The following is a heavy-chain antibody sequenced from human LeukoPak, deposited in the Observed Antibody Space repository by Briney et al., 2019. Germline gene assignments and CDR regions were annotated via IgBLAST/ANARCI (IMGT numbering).Heavy chain of an antibody. CDR3: ARGGVLRFLEHLDY. D-gene: IGHD3-3*01. Sequence: GSSVKVSCKASGGTFSSYAISWVRQAPGQGLEWMGGIIPIFGTANYAQKFQGRVTITADESTSTAYMELSSLRSEDTAVYYCARGGVLRFLEHLDYWGQGTLVTVSS. CDR1: GGTFSSYA. J-gene: IGHJ4*02. V-gene: IGHV1-69*01. CDR2: IIPIFGTA.